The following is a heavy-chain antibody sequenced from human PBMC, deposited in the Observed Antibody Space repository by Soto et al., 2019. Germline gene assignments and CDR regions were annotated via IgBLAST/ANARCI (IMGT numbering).Heavy chain of an antibody. CDR1: GYCLIGNY. D-gene: IGHD3-22*01. Sequence: XSVKVSCRASGYCLIGNYIHWVRQSPGQGLEWMGWINPNSSGTVYAQKFQGRVTMTRDTSLTTVYMQLNRLTSDDSAVYYCARDPIVAGPDNYAMDVWGQGTTVTVS. CDR2: INPNSSGT. V-gene: IGHV1-2*02. CDR3: ARDPIVAGPDNYAMDV. J-gene: IGHJ6*02.